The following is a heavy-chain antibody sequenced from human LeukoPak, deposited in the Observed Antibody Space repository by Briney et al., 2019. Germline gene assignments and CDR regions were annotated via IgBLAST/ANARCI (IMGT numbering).Heavy chain of an antibody. CDR1: GFTFGSYS. V-gene: IGHV3-48*04. D-gene: IGHD2-15*01. CDR3: ARDRGGSYSAIDY. CDR2: ISSSSITI. Sequence: GGSLRLSRAASGFTFGSYSLNWVRQAPGKGLEWVSFISSSSITIYYADSVKGRFTISRDNAEKSLYLQMNSLRAEDTAVYYCARDRGGSYSAIDYWGQGTLVTVSS. J-gene: IGHJ4*02.